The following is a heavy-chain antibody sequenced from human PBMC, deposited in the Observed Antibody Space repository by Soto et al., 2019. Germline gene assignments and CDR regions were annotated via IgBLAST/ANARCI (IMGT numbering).Heavy chain of an antibody. CDR1: GYTFTGYY. D-gene: IGHD4-17*01. J-gene: IGHJ6*02. Sequence: GASVKVSCKASGYTFTGYYMHWVRQAPGQGLEWMGWINPNSGGTNYAQKFQGWVIMTRDTSISTAYMELSRLRSDDTAVYYCARLYGDYAPDPQGGVPTHYYYGMDVWGQGALVTVSS. CDR2: INPNSGGT. V-gene: IGHV1-2*04. CDR3: ARLYGDYAPDPQGGVPTHYYYGMDV.